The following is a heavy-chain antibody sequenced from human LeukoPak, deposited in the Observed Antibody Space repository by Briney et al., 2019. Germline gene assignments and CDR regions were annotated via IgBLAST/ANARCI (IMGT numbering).Heavy chain of an antibody. J-gene: IGHJ4*02. CDR1: GFTFSTYD. V-gene: IGHV3-13*01. CDR3: ARVAAGGKGFDY. D-gene: IGHD6-13*01. Sequence: GGSLRLSCAASGFTFSTYDMHWVRQATGRGLEWVSAIDTAGDTYYPGSVKGRFSISRENAKNSLYLQMNSLRAGDTAVYYCARVAAGGKGFDYWGQGTLVTVSS. CDR2: IDTAGDT.